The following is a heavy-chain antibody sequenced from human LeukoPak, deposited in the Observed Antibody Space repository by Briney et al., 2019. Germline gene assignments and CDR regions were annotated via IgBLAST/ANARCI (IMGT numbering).Heavy chain of an antibody. J-gene: IGHJ6*03. CDR1: RGSMSSGTYY. D-gene: IGHD2-2*01. CDR3: AREGYQLLSGDFSYYMEV. V-gene: IGHV4-39*02. CDR2: IRYLGST. Sequence: SETLSLTCTVSRGSMSSGTYYWGWIRQPPGKGLEWIASIRYLGSTFYNPSLQSRVTISVDTPKNQFSLKLSSVTAADTAVYYCAREGYQLLSGDFSYYMEVWGKGTTVTVSS.